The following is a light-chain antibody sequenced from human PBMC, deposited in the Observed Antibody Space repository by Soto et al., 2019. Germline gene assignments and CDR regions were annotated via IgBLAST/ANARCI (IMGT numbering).Light chain of an antibody. CDR2: EGN. Sequence: QSALTQPPSASGSPGQSVTISCTGTSSDVGGYNYVSWYQQHPGKAPKLMIYEGNKRPSGVSDRFSASKSGNTASLTISGLQAEDEADFYCCSYAGSGTFVFGTGTKLTVL. J-gene: IGLJ1*01. CDR1: SSDVGGYNY. CDR3: CSYAGSGTFV. V-gene: IGLV2-23*01.